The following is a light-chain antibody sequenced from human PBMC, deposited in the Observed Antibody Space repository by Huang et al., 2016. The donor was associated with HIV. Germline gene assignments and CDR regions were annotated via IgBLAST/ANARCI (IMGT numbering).Light chain of an antibody. CDR3: QQSYSALIT. V-gene: IGKV1-39*01. J-gene: IGKJ5*01. Sequence: IQLTQSPTSLSASVGDRVTIACRASQAIGTYLNWFQQKPGKAPKLLISGVSSLHTGIPSRFIGSGSGTEFTLTIRGLQFDDFAIDFCQQSYSALITFGQGTRLE. CDR2: GVS. CDR1: QAIGTY.